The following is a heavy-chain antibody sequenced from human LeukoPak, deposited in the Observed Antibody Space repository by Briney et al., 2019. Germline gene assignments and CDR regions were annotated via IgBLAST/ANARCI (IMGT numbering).Heavy chain of an antibody. CDR1: GGSFSGYF. CDR2: INHSGST. J-gene: IGHJ1*01. CDR3: ARGRWLARRAEYFQH. Sequence: SETLSLTCAVYGGSFSGYFWSWIRQPPGKGLEWIGEINHSGSTNYNPSLKSRVTISVDTSKNQFSLKLSSVTAADTAVYYCARGRWLARRAEYFQHWGQGTLVTVSS. D-gene: IGHD5-24*01. V-gene: IGHV4-34*01.